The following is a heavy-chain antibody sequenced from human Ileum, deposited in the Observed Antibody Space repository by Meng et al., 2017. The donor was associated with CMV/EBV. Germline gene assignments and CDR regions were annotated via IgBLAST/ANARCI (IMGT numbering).Heavy chain of an antibody. Sequence: GGSLRLSCAASGFDFPAYWMHWARQAPGKGLEWVARTNHDATDTIYADSVKGRFSISKDNARNTLYLQMNTLRVEDTAVYYCVRESEVVASRENRFDPWGQGTLVTVSS. CDR3: VRESEVVASRENRFDP. J-gene: IGHJ5*02. CDR1: GFDFPAYW. V-gene: IGHV3-74*01. CDR2: TNHDATDT. D-gene: IGHD3-10*01.